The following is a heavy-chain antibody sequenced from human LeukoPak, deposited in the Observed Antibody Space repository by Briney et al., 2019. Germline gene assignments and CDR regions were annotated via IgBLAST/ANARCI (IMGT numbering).Heavy chain of an antibody. J-gene: IGHJ4*02. CDR1: GGSFSGYY. CDR2: INHSGST. CDR3: ARGVYYDSSGYYPYGY. D-gene: IGHD3-22*01. V-gene: IGHV4-34*01. Sequence: SETLSLTCAVYGGSFSGYYWSWIRQPPGKGLEWIGEINHSGSTNYNPSLKSRVTISVDTSKNQFSLKLSSVTAADTAVYYCARGVYYDSSGYYPYGYWGQGALVTVSS.